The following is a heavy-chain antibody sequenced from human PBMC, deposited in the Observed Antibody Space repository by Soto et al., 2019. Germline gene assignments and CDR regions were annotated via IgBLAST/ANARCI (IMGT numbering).Heavy chain of an antibody. CDR3: ARGDTPMITGMDSFDI. V-gene: IGHV3-7*01. CDR1: GFTFSSYG. D-gene: IGHD5-18*01. Sequence: PGGSLRLSCAASGFTFSSYGMHWVRQAPGKGLEWVANIKQDGTEKNYVDSVKGRFTISRDNARNSLYLQMDSLRAEDTAVYFCARGDTPMITGMDSFDIWGQGTMVTVSS. J-gene: IGHJ3*02. CDR2: IKQDGTEK.